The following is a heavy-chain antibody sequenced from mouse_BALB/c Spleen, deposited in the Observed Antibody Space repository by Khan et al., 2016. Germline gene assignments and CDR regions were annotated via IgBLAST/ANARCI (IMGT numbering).Heavy chain of an antibody. CDR1: DYTFSSYW. V-gene: IGHV1-9*01. D-gene: IGHD2-4*01. Sequence: QVQLKQSGAELMKPGASVKISCKATDYTFSSYWIEWVKQRPGHGLEWIGEILPGSGSTNYNEKFKGKATLTADTSSNTANMQLSSLTSEDSAVYYCARWDYDSFYAMDYWGQGTSVTVSS. CDR2: ILPGSGST. CDR3: ARWDYDSFYAMDY. J-gene: IGHJ4*01.